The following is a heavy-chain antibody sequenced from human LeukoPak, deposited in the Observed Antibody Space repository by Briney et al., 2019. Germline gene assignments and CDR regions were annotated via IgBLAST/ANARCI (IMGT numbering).Heavy chain of an antibody. CDR2: IIVSATDT. CDR1: GFTFSSFD. D-gene: IGHD3-22*01. CDR3: ATITSMRVVLIS. V-gene: IGHV3-23*01. Sequence: GGSLRLSCAASGFTFSSFDMTWVRQAPGKGLDSVSTIIVSATDTYYAAPVKRRFTISRDNSNDTLYLQMNSLRADDTAVYYCATITSMRVVLISWGQGTLVTVSS. J-gene: IGHJ1*01.